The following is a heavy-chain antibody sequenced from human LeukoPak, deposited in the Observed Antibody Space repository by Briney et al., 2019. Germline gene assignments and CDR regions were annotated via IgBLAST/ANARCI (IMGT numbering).Heavy chain of an antibody. Sequence: PSGTLSLTCAVSGGSISSSNWWSWVRPPPGKGLEWIGEIYHSGSTNYNPSLKSRVTISVDKSKNQLSLKLISVTAADTAVYYCARDVGTALVTGDYWGQGTLVTVSS. D-gene: IGHD5-18*01. CDR3: ARDVGTALVTGDY. V-gene: IGHV4-4*02. J-gene: IGHJ4*02. CDR1: GGSISSSNW. CDR2: IYHSGST.